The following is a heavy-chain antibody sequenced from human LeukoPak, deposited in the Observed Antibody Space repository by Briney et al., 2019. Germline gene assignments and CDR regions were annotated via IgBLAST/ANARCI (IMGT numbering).Heavy chain of an antibody. J-gene: IGHJ4*02. CDR3: ARDYGGSSPFDY. CDR1: GFTFSSYT. Sequence: GGSLRLSCAASGFTFSSYTMNWVRQAPGKGPEWVSSITSSSYIYYADSVKGRFTISRDNARNSLYLQMNSLRAEDTAVYYCARDYGGSSPFDYWGQGTLVTVSS. D-gene: IGHD4-23*01. CDR2: ITSSSYI. V-gene: IGHV3-21*01.